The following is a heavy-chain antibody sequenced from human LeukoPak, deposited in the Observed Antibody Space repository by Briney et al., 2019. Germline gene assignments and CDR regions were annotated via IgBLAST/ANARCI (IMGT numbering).Heavy chain of an antibody. J-gene: IGHJ4*02. Sequence: SETLSLTCAVYGGSFSGYYWSWIRQPPGKGLEWIGEINHSGSTNYNPSLKSRVTISVDTSKNQFSLKLSSVTAADTAVYYCARDEGYVHDYWGQGTLVTVSS. CDR1: GGSFSGYY. CDR2: INHSGST. CDR3: ARDEGYVHDY. V-gene: IGHV4-34*01. D-gene: IGHD5-18*01.